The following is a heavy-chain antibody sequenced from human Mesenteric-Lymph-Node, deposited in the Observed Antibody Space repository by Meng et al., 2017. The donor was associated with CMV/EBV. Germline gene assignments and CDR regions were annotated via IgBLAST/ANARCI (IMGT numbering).Heavy chain of an antibody. Sequence: GGSLRLSCAASGFTFSSSWMHWVCQAPGKGLEWVADIKCDGSEKYFVDSVKGRLTISRDNAKNSLYLQVNSLRAEDMTVYYCVSSMVRGVIMGLNWFDPWGQGTLVTVSS. CDR3: VSSMVRGVIMGLNWFDP. V-gene: IGHV3-52*01. D-gene: IGHD3-10*01. CDR2: IKCDGSEK. J-gene: IGHJ5*02. CDR1: GFTFSSSW.